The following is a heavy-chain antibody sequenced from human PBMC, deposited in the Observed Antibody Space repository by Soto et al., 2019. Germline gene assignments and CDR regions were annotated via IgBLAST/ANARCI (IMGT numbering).Heavy chain of an antibody. CDR2: TYFRSKWYN. Sequence: PSQTLSLTCAISGDSVSSNTASWNWIRQSPSRGLEWPGRTYFRSKWYNDYAVSVKSRIIINPDTSNNQFSLQLNSVTPEDTAVYFCAKGDNLGPKTGYAFDPWGQGIMVTV. D-gene: IGHD5-12*01. J-gene: IGHJ5*02. CDR1: GDSVSSNTAS. CDR3: AKGDNLGPKTGYAFDP. V-gene: IGHV6-1*01.